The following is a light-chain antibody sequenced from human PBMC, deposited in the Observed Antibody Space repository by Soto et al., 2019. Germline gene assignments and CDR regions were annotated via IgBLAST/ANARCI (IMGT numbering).Light chain of an antibody. J-gene: IGKJ3*01. Sequence: DIQMTQSPSSLSASVGDRVTITCQASHDITSYLNWYQHKPGKAPKLLIYDASILEAGVPSRFGGSGSGTDFTVIISSLHPEDVATYYCQKCDYLPIFGPGTTVDFK. CDR1: HDITSY. V-gene: IGKV1-33*01. CDR2: DAS. CDR3: QKCDYLPI.